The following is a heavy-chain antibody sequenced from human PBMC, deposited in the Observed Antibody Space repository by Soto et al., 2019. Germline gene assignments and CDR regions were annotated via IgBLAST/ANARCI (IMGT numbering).Heavy chain of an antibody. V-gene: IGHV1-46*01. CDR1: GYTFTSYY. CDR2: INPSGGST. J-gene: IGHJ4*02. Sequence: ASEKVSCKASGYTFTSYYMHWVRQAPGQGLEWMGIINPSGGSTSYAQKFQGRVTMTRDTSTSTVYMELSSLRSEDTAVYYCAISKTTDYRIDYWGQGTLVTVSS. D-gene: IGHD4-4*01. CDR3: AISKTTDYRIDY.